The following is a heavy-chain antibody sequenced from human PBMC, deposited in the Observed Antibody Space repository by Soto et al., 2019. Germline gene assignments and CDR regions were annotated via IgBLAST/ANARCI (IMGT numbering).Heavy chain of an antibody. CDR3: VRHEETNGDRNWFYP. CDR2: IYYSGST. J-gene: IGHJ5*02. Sequence: SETLSLTCTVSCGSISSYYWSWIRQPPGKGLEWIGYIYYSGSTNYNPSLKNRVTISVDTSKNQFSLKLSSVTAADMAVYYCVRHEETNGDRNWFYPRGQGTLVTVSS. V-gene: IGHV4-59*08. D-gene: IGHD2-8*01. CDR1: CGSISSYY.